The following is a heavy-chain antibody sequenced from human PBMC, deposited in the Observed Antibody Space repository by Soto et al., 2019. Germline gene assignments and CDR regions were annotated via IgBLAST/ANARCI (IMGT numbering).Heavy chain of an antibody. Sequence: QVQLVQSGAEVKKPGSSVKVSCKASGGTFSSYAISWVRQAPGQGLEWMGGIIPIFGTANYAQKFQGRVTITADESTSTAYMELSSLRSEDTAVYYCARERYDSSGYYLGIDYWGQGTLVTVSS. CDR2: IIPIFGTA. D-gene: IGHD3-22*01. J-gene: IGHJ4*02. V-gene: IGHV1-69*01. CDR3: ARERYDSSGYYLGIDY. CDR1: GGTFSSYA.